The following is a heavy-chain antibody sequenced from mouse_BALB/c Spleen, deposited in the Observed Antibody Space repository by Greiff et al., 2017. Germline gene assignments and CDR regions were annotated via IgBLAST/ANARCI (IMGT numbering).Heavy chain of an antibody. D-gene: IGHD1-1*01. J-gene: IGHJ4*01. CDR3: AKGGILRDPTCMDY. CDR2: IYPGNVNT. Sequence: VQLQESGAELAKPGASVKMSCKASGYNFTSYWIHWVKQRPGQGLEWIGWIYPGNVNTKYNEKFKGKATLTADKSSSTAYMQLSSLTSEDAAVYFCAKGGILRDPTCMDYWGQGTSVTVSS. V-gene: IGHV1S56*01. CDR1: GYNFTSYW.